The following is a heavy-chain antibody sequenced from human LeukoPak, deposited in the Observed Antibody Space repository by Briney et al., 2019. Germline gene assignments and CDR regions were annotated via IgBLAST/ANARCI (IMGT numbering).Heavy chain of an antibody. V-gene: IGHV3-30-3*01. D-gene: IGHD5-18*01. CDR1: GFTFSSYA. Sequence: PGRSLRLSCAASGFTFSSYAMHWVRQAPGKGLEWVAVISYDGSNKYYADSVKGRFTISRDNSKNTLYLQMNSLRAEDTAVYYCARASRYSYGGGTYYFDYWGHGTLVTVSS. CDR3: ARASRYSYGGGTYYFDY. CDR2: ISYDGSNK. J-gene: IGHJ4*01.